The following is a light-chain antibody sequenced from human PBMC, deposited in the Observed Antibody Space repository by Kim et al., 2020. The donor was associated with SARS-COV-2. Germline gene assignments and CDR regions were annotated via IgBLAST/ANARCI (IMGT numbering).Light chain of an antibody. Sequence: RATLNCKASQTVSYNSNKKNYLAWYTQKPGQAPKLLIYWASIRESGVSDRFSGSGSETDFTLTISSLQAEDVAVYYCQQYYSTPPSFGQGTKLEI. J-gene: IGKJ2*03. CDR1: QTVSYNSNKKNY. V-gene: IGKV4-1*01. CDR2: WAS. CDR3: QQYYSTPPS.